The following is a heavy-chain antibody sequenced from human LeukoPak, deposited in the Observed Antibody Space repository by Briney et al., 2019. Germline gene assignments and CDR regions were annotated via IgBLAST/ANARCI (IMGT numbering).Heavy chain of an antibody. CDR3: ARDQYDSVWGSYRPYFDY. V-gene: IGHV1-18*04. CDR2: ISPYTGNT. Sequence: EASVTVSFTASGYTFTSYGISWVRQAPGQGLEWMGSISPYTGNTKYAERFQERGIMTTDTSTRTAYMELRSLRSDDTAVFYCARDQYDSVWGSYRPYFDYWGQGTLVTVSS. J-gene: IGHJ4*02. D-gene: IGHD3-16*02. CDR1: GYTFTSYG.